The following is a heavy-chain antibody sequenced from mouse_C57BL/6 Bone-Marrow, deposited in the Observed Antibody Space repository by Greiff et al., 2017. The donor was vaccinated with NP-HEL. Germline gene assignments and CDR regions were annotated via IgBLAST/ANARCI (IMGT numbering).Heavy chain of an antibody. D-gene: IGHD1-1*01. CDR3: ARREYYYGSSNSFDY. J-gene: IGHJ2*01. V-gene: IGHV1-59*01. Sequence: VQLQQPGAELVRPGTSVKLSCKASGYTFTSYWMHWVKQRPGQGLEWIGVIDPSDSYTNYNQKFKGKATLTVDTSSSTAYMQLSSLTSEDSAVYYCARREYYYGSSNSFDYWGQGTTLTVSS. CDR1: GYTFTSYW. CDR2: IDPSDSYT.